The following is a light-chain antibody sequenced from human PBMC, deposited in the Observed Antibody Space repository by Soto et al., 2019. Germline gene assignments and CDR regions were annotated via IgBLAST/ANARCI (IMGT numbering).Light chain of an antibody. Sequence: SYELTQPPSVSVSPGQTATIICSGDKLGDKYASWYQQKPGQSPVLVIYQNDRRPSGVPGRFSGSSAGNTATLTISGTQAVDEADYFCQAWDTNARVVFGGGTKVTVL. CDR2: QND. V-gene: IGLV3-1*01. CDR1: KLGDKY. CDR3: QAWDTNARVV. J-gene: IGLJ2*01.